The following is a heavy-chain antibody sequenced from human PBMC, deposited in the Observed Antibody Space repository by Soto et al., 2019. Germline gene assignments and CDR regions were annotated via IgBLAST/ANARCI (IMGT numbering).Heavy chain of an antibody. V-gene: IGHV3-66*01. CDR3: ARDPWAADY. CDR2: IYSGGST. CDR1: GVTVSTKY. Sequence: GGSLRLSCAASGVTVSTKYRRWVRQAPGKGLEWVSVIYSGGSTFYADSVRGRFTISRDNSKNTVNLQMNSLRAEDTAVYYCARDPWAADYWGQGTLVTVPQ. J-gene: IGHJ4*02. D-gene: IGHD3-16*01.